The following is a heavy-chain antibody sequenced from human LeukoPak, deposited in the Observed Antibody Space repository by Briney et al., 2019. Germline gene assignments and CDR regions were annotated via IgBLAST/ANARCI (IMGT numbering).Heavy chain of an antibody. Sequence: SETLSLTCAVYGGSFSGYYWSWIRQPPGKGLEWIGEINHSGSTNYNPSLKSRVTISVDTSKNQFSLKRSSVTDADTAVYYCARWGYGPSMVYAILKAFDYWGQGALVTVSS. CDR3: ARWGYGPSMVYAILKAFDY. J-gene: IGHJ4*02. V-gene: IGHV4-34*01. CDR2: INHSGST. D-gene: IGHD2-8*01. CDR1: GGSFSGYY.